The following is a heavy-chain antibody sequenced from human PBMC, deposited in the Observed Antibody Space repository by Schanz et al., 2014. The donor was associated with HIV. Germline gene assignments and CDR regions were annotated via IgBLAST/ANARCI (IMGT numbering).Heavy chain of an antibody. CDR3: AKDRNYYDSRYRGKGNYYYYYGMDV. J-gene: IGHJ6*02. Sequence: EVQLVESGGGLVKPGGSLRLSCAASGFTLSSYSMNWVRQAPGKGLEWVSAISGGGAGTYYADSVKGRFTISRDNSKNTLYLQMKSLRAEDTAVYYCAKDRNYYDSRYRGKGNYYYYYGMDVWGQGTTVTVSS. CDR1: GFTLSSYS. V-gene: IGHV3-23*04. CDR2: ISGGGAGT. D-gene: IGHD3-22*01.